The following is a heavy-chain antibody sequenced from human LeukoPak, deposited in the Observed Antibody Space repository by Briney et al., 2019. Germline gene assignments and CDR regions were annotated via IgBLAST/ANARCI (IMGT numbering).Heavy chain of an antibody. CDR1: GFTFSSYS. CDR2: ISSSSIYK. D-gene: IGHD3-22*01. CDR3: ARSRYDSSGYYGIIGN. Sequence: PGGSLRLSCAASGFTFSSYSVNWVRQAPGKGLEWVSSISSSSIYKYYADSVKGRFTISRDNAKKSLYLQMNSLRAEDTAVYYCARSRYDSSGYYGIIGNWGQGTLVTVSS. J-gene: IGHJ4*02. V-gene: IGHV3-21*01.